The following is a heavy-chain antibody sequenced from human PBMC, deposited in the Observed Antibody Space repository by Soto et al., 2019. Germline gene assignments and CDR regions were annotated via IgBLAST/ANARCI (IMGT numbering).Heavy chain of an antibody. D-gene: IGHD3-10*01. J-gene: IGHJ4*02. CDR3: ARDWSAEVLPDY. CDR1: GYTFTTFG. V-gene: IGHV1-18*01. Sequence: QVQLVQSGAELRGPGASVKVSCTASGYTFTTFGISWVRQAPGQGLEWMGWISTYNGNTQFAQKFQGRVPLTTDTSTSTAYMELRSLTSDDTAVYYCARDWSAEVLPDYWGQGTLVTVSS. CDR2: ISTYNGNT.